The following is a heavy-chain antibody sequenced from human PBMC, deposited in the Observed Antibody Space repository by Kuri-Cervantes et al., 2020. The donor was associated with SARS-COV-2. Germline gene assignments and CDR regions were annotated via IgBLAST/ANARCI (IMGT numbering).Heavy chain of an antibody. Sequence: GGSLRLSCAASGFTVSSNYMSWVRQAPGKGLEWVSVIYSGGSTYYADSVKGRFTISRDNSKNTLYLQMNSLRAEDTGVYYCARNDFWSGYYFDYWGQGTLVTVSS. J-gene: IGHJ4*02. V-gene: IGHV3-66*02. CDR2: IYSGGST. D-gene: IGHD3-3*01. CDR3: ARNDFWSGYYFDY. CDR1: GFTVSSNY.